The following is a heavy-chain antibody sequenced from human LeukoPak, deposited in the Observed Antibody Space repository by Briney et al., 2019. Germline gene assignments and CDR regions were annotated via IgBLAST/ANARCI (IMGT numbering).Heavy chain of an antibody. CDR1: GFTFSSYE. Sequence: GGSLRLSCAASGFTFSSYEMNWVRQAPGKGLEWVSYISSSGSTTYYADSVKGRFTISRDNAKNSLYLQMNSLRAEDTAVYYCARGGYSYGFPYFDYWGQGTLVTVSS. J-gene: IGHJ4*02. D-gene: IGHD5-18*01. CDR2: ISSSGSTT. CDR3: ARGGYSYGFPYFDY. V-gene: IGHV3-48*03.